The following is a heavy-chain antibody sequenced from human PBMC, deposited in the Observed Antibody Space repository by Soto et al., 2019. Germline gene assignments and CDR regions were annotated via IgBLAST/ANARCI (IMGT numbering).Heavy chain of an antibody. Sequence: GGSLRLSCAASGFTFDDYAMHWVRQAPGKGLEWVSGISWNSGSIGYADSVKGRFTISRDNAKNSPYLQMNSLRAEDTALYYCAKGSYGSGSFWFDPWGQGTLVTVSS. CDR2: ISWNSGSI. CDR1: GFTFDDYA. D-gene: IGHD3-10*01. J-gene: IGHJ5*02. CDR3: AKGSYGSGSFWFDP. V-gene: IGHV3-9*01.